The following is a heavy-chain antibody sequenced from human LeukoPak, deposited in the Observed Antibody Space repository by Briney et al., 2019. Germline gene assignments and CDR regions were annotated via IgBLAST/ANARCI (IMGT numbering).Heavy chain of an antibody. J-gene: IGHJ6*02. Sequence: SETLSLTCTVSGGSIRSYYWSWIRQPPGKGLEWIGYMYYTGSTNYNPSLKSRVTISLATSENQFSLKLSSVTAADTAVYYCARVSVVYGMDVWGRGTTVTVSS. CDR3: ARVSVVYGMDV. CDR2: MYYTGST. CDR1: GGSIRSYY. V-gene: IGHV4-59*01.